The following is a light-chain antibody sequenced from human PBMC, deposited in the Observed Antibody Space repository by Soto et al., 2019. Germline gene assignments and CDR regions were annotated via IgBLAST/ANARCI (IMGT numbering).Light chain of an antibody. CDR3: QQYGSSPRT. V-gene: IGKV3-20*01. J-gene: IGKJ1*01. CDR2: GAS. Sequence: ETGMTQSPATLSVSPGERATLSCRASQSVGSIYLAWYQQKPGQAPRLLIHGASSRATGIPDRFSGSGSGTDFTLTISRLEPEDFAVYYCQQYGSSPRTFGQGTKVDI. CDR1: QSVGSIY.